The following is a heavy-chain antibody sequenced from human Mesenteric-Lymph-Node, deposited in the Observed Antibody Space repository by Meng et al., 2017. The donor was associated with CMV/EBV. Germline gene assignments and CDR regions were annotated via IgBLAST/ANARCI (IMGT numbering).Heavy chain of an antibody. D-gene: IGHD3-10*01. CDR1: GFTFSSYG. CDR2: INSDGSST. Sequence: GGSLRLSCAASGFTFSSYGMHWVRQAPGKGLVWVSRINSDGSSTSYADSVKGRFTISRDNAKNTLYLQMNSLRAEDTAVYYCARESWGVYYYYGMDVWGQGTTVTVSS. J-gene: IGHJ6*02. CDR3: ARESWGVYYYYGMDV. V-gene: IGHV3-74*01.